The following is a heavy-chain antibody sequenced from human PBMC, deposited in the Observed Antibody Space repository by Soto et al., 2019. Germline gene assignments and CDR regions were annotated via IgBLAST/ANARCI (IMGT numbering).Heavy chain of an antibody. CDR1: GFTFNSSA. Sequence: ASVKVSCKASGFTFNSSAVQWVRQARGQRLEWIGWIVVGSGNTNYAQKFQERVTITRDMSTSTAYMELSSLRSEDTAVYYCAAGMIAAAGTWYFDYWGQGTLVTVSS. CDR3: AAGMIAAAGTWYFDY. D-gene: IGHD6-13*01. J-gene: IGHJ4*02. CDR2: IVVGSGNT. V-gene: IGHV1-58*01.